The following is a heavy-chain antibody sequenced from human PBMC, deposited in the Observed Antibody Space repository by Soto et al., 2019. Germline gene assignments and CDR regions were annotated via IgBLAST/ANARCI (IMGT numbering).Heavy chain of an antibody. CDR1: GGTFSTSA. Sequence: QVQLMQSGAEVKKPGSSVKVSCKASGGTFSTSAISWVRQAPGEGLEWVGGIMPVFATPDYAQKFQGRVTISADESTTTDCMELTCLTSDDTAVYYCARAKDSQPLGGNYYYILDVWGQGTAITVSS. J-gene: IGHJ6*02. D-gene: IGHD3-3*02. CDR2: IMPVFATP. CDR3: ARAKDSQPLGGNYYYILDV. V-gene: IGHV1-69*12.